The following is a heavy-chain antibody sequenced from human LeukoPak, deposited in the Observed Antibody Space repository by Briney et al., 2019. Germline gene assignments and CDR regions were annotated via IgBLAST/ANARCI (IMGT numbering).Heavy chain of an antibody. CDR1: GFTFSSYA. Sequence: GGSLRLSCAASGFTFSSYAMSWVRQALGKGLEWVSAISGSGGSTYSADSVKGRFTISRDNSKNTRYLQMNSLRAEDTAVYYCAKQIVVVVPAAMYATTFDIWGQGTMVTVSS. CDR2: ISGSGGST. CDR3: AKQIVVVVPAAMYATTFDI. D-gene: IGHD2-2*01. J-gene: IGHJ3*02. V-gene: IGHV3-23*01.